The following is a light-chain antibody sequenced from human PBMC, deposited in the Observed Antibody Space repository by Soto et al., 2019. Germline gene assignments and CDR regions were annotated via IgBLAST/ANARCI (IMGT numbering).Light chain of an antibody. Sequence: LTQPPSASGTPGQRVTISCSGSSSNIESNFVYWYQQFPGTAPRLLIYRNNQRPSGVPDRFSGFKSGTSASLAISALRSEDEADYYCTVWDDSLRGRLFGGGTKVTVL. CDR1: SSNIESNF. CDR3: TVWDDSLRGRL. V-gene: IGLV1-47*01. J-gene: IGLJ2*01. CDR2: RNN.